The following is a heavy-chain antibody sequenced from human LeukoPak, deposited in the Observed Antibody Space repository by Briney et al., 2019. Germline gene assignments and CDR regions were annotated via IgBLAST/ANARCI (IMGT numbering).Heavy chain of an antibody. CDR1: GFTFSSYW. J-gene: IGHJ4*02. Sequence: GGSLRLSCAASGFTFSSYWMHWVRQAPGKGLVWVSRINSEGSRTFYADSVKGRFTISRDKSKNTLYLQMNSLRAEDTAVYYCAKVVEQQLVRGGIGYWGQGTLVTVSS. CDR3: AKVVEQQLVRGGIGY. V-gene: IGHV3-74*01. CDR2: INSEGSRT. D-gene: IGHD6-13*01.